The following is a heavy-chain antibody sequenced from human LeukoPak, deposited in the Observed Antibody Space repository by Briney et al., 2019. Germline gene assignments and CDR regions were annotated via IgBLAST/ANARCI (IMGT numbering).Heavy chain of an antibody. V-gene: IGHV3-23*01. CDR3: ANRPLDY. CDR2: ISATGGST. J-gene: IGHJ4*02. CDR1: GFSFSTYA. Sequence: RRSLRLSCAASGFSFSTYAMSWVRQAPGKGLEWVSAISATGGSTYYADSVKGRFTISRDNSKNTLYLQINTLRAEDTAVYYCANRPLDYWGQGTLVTVSS.